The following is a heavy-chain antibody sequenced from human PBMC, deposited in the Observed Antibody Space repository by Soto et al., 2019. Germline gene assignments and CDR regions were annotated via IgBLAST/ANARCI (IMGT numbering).Heavy chain of an antibody. CDR2: ISGSGGST. J-gene: IGHJ4*02. V-gene: IGHV3-23*01. D-gene: IGHD2-15*01. CDR3: AKDKDTTFSPQDY. CDR1: GFTFTTYA. Sequence: EVQLLESGGDLVQPGGSLRLSCAASGFTFTTYAMTWVRQAPGKGLEWVSAISGSGGSTYYADSVKGRFTISRDNSKNTLYLQXNSLRAEDTAVYYCAKDKDTTFSPQDYWGQGTLVTVSS.